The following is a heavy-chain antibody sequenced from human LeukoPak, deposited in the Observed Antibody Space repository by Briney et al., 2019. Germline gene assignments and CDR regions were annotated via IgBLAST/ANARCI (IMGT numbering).Heavy chain of an antibody. CDR2: IGNSSYK. D-gene: IGHD2-21*02. CDR3: ARGGKLEPTALAS. V-gene: IGHV3-21*01. CDR1: GFTFSTYN. Sequence: GGSLRLSCAASGFTFSTYNMNWVRQAPGKGLEWVSSIGNSSYKYYADSVKGRSTISRDNANRMLSLHINSLRVEDSAIYYCARGGKLEPTALASWGQGSLVVVSS. J-gene: IGHJ5*02.